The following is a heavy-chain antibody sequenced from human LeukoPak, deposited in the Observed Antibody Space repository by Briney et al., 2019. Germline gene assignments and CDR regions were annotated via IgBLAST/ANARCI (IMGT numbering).Heavy chain of an antibody. D-gene: IGHD3-22*01. J-gene: IGHJ4*02. Sequence: GGSLRLSCAAPGFTFSTYGMHWVRQAPGKGLEWVAFIWSDGSNKYYADSVKGRFTISRDKSKNTLYLQMNSLRAEDTALYYCAKDQSITTIVGQEYYFDYWGQGTLVTVSS. CDR2: IWSDGSNK. CDR3: AKDQSITTIVGQEYYFDY. V-gene: IGHV3-30*02. CDR1: GFTFSTYG.